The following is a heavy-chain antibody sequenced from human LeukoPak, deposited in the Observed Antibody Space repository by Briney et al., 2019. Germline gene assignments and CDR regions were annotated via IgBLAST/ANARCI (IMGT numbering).Heavy chain of an antibody. J-gene: IGHJ4*02. CDR1: GFTVSSNY. Sequence: GGSLRLSCAASGFTVSSNYMNWVRQAPGKGLEWVSVIYGGGNIYYADSVKGRLTISRDNSKNTLYLQMNSLRAEDTAVYYCARGAGYNYPYYFDYWGQGTLVTVSS. D-gene: IGHD5-24*01. CDR2: IYGGGNI. V-gene: IGHV3-53*01. CDR3: ARGAGYNYPYYFDY.